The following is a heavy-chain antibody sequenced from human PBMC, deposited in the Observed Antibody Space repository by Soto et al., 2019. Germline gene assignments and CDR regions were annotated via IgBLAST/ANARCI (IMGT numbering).Heavy chain of an antibody. CDR2: INPNSGGT. CDR1: GYTFTGYY. D-gene: IGHD3-9*01. Sequence: ASVKVSCKASGYTFTGYYTHWVRQAPGQGLEWMGWINPNSGGTNYAQKFQGRVTMTRDTSISTAYMELSRLRSDDTAVYYCARDGAYYDILTGYYIDAFDIWGQGTMVTVSS. V-gene: IGHV1-2*02. J-gene: IGHJ3*02. CDR3: ARDGAYYDILTGYYIDAFDI.